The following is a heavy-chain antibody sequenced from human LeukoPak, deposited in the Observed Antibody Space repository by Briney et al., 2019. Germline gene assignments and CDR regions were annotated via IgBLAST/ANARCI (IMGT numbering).Heavy chain of an antibody. CDR3: AKERAYGDYSAP. CDR2: ISGSGGST. CDR1: GFTFSIYA. Sequence: GGSLSLSCAASGFTFSIYAMSCVRQAPGKGREWVSAISGSGGSTYYADSVKGRFTISRDNPKNTLYLQMNSLRAEDTAVYYCAKERAYGDYSAPWGQGTLVTVSS. V-gene: IGHV3-23*01. D-gene: IGHD4-17*01. J-gene: IGHJ5*02.